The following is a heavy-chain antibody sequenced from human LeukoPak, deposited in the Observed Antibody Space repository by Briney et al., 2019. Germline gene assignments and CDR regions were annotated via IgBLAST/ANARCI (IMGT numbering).Heavy chain of an antibody. CDR2: ISSNGGST. CDR1: GFTFSNYA. D-gene: IGHD6-19*01. V-gene: IGHV3-64D*06. Sequence: LGTSLRLSCAASGFTFSNYAMSWVRQAPGKGLEYVSAISSNGGSTYYADSVKGRFTISRDNSKNTLYLQMSSLRAEDTAVYYCVKDRRGSGWYLFSLWGQGTLVTVSS. CDR3: VKDRRGSGWYLFSL. J-gene: IGHJ4*02.